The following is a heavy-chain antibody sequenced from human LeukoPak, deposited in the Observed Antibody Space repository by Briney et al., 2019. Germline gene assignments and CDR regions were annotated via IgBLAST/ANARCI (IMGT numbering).Heavy chain of an antibody. J-gene: IGHJ4*02. CDR2: SNASNGNT. D-gene: IGHD3-22*01. CDR3: ARAYNYYDSSGYYLGSYFDY. CDR1: GYTFTSYA. Sequence: ASVTVSCKASGYTFTSYAMHWVRQAPGQRLEWMGWSNASNGNTKYSQEFQGRVTITRDTSASTAYMELSSLRSEDMAVYYCARAYNYYDSSGYYLGSYFDYWGQGTLVTAPS. V-gene: IGHV1-3*02.